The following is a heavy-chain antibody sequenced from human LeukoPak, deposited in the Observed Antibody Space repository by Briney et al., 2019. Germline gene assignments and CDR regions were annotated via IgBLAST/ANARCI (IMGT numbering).Heavy chain of an antibody. CDR2: MNPNSGNT. CDR3: ARGTGYCSSTSCYPSGHYYGMDV. V-gene: IGHV1-8*02. J-gene: IGHJ6*02. Sequence: ASVKVSCKASGGTFSSYAISWVRQDTGQGLEWMGWMNPNSGNTGYAQKFQGRVTTTRNTSISTAYMELSSLRSEDTAVYYCARGTGYCSSTSCYPSGHYYGMDVWGQGTTVTVSS. D-gene: IGHD2-2*01. CDR1: GGTFSSYA.